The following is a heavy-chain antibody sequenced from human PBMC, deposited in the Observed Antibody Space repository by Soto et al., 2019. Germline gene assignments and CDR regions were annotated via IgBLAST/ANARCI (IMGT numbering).Heavy chain of an antibody. J-gene: IGHJ4*02. D-gene: IGHD6-25*01. CDR1: GFTFSSYG. CDR2: ISYEGSNK. V-gene: IGHV3-30*18. CDR3: AKEWGGSAFDY. Sequence: QVQLVESGGGVVQPGRSLRLSCAASGFTFSSYGMHWVRQAPGKGLEWVAVISYEGSNKYYADSVKGRFTISRDNSTNTLYLHMNSLRAEDTAVYYCAKEWGGSAFDYWGQGTLVTVSS.